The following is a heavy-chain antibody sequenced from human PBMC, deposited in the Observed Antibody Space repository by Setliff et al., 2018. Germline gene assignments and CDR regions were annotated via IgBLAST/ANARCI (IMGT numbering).Heavy chain of an antibody. Sequence: GGSLRLSCAASGFTFSSYAMHWVRQAPGKGLEWVAVISYDGSNKYYADSVKGRFTISRDNSKNTLYLQMNSLRAEDTAVYYCARVVRGGLAGAFDIWGQGTMVTVSS. V-gene: IGHV3-30-3*01. CDR1: GFTFSSYA. D-gene: IGHD2-15*01. CDR2: ISYDGSNK. J-gene: IGHJ3*02. CDR3: ARVVRGGLAGAFDI.